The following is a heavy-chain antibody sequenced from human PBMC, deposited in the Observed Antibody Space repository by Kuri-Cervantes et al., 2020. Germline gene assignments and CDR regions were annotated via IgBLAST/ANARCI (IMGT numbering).Heavy chain of an antibody. V-gene: IGHV3-33*01. Sequence: LSLTCAASGFTFSSYGMHWVRQAPGKGLEWAAVIWYDGSNKYYADSVKGRFTISRDNSKNTLYLQMNSLRAEDTAVYYCARDYDFWSGEPEAYYGMDVWGQGTTVTVSS. D-gene: IGHD3-3*01. CDR1: GFTFSSYG. CDR2: IWYDGSNK. J-gene: IGHJ6*02. CDR3: ARDYDFWSGEPEAYYGMDV.